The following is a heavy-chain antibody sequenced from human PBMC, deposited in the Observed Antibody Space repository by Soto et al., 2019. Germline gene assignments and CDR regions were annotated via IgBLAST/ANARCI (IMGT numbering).Heavy chain of an antibody. Sequence: GGSLRLSCAASGFTFSSYWMSWVRQAPGKGLEWVANIKQDGSDKYYVDSVKGRFTISRDNAKSSLSLQMNSLRAEDTAVYYCARAPRIAAAGTFDCWGQGTLVTVSS. D-gene: IGHD6-13*01. CDR1: GFTFSSYW. CDR2: IKQDGSDK. V-gene: IGHV3-7*01. CDR3: ARAPRIAAAGTFDC. J-gene: IGHJ4*02.